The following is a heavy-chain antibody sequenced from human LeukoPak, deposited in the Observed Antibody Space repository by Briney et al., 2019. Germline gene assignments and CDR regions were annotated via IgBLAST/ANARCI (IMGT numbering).Heavy chain of an antibody. CDR2: ISYDGRNK. D-gene: IGHD1-26*01. CDR3: ARDPGGSYLNYFDY. Sequence: GGSLRLSCAASGFTFSSYAMHWVRQAPGKGLEWVAVISYDGRNKYYTDSVKGRFTISRDNAKNSLYLQMNSLRAEDTAVYYCARDPGGSYLNYFDYWGQGTLVTVSS. J-gene: IGHJ4*02. CDR1: GFTFSSYA. V-gene: IGHV3-30*04.